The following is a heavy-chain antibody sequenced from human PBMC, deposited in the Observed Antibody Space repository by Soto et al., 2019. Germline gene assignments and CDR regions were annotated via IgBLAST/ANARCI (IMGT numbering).Heavy chain of an antibody. Sequence: PSETLSLTCTFSGGSISSGDYYWSCIRQPPGKGLEWIWYIYYSGSTYYNPSLKRRVTISVDTSKNQFSLKLSSVTAADTAVYYCDRVRKQLCRFDPWGQGTLVTVS. D-gene: IGHD5-18*01. V-gene: IGHV4-30-4*01. CDR1: GGSISSGDYY. J-gene: IGHJ5*02. CDR3: DRVRKQLCRFDP. CDR2: IYYSGST.